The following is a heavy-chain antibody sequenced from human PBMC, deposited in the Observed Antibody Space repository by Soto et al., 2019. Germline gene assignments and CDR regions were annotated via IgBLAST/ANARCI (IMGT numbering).Heavy chain of an antibody. D-gene: IGHD2-15*01. J-gene: IGHJ6*03. CDR2: IWHDGSNK. V-gene: IGHV3-33*01. Sequence: QVQLVESGGGVVQPGRSLRLSCAASGFTFSSYGMHWVRQAPGKGLEWVAVIWHDGSNKYYADSVKARFTISRDNCKTTLYLQMNSLRAEDTAVYYCARGIYYMDVWGKGTTVTVSS. CDR3: ARGIYYMDV. CDR1: GFTFSSYG.